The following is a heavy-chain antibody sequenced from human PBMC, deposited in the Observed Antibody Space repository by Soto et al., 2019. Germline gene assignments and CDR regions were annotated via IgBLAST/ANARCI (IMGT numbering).Heavy chain of an antibody. CDR2: IRDKVHSHTT. Sequence: EVQLAESGGGLVQPGGSLRLSCAASGFTFSDHYMDWVRQAPGKGLEWVGRIRDKVHSHTTEYAASVKGRFTISRVDSENALYLQMNTLKTEDTAVYYCARGVVSTGYFDYWGQGTLVNVSS. CDR1: GFTFSDHY. V-gene: IGHV3-72*01. CDR3: ARGVVSTGYFDY. D-gene: IGHD5-12*01. J-gene: IGHJ4*02.